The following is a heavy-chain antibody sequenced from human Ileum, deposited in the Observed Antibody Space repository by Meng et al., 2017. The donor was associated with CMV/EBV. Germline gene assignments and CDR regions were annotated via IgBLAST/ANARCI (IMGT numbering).Heavy chain of an antibody. CDR3: ARGVAGGPFDY. D-gene: IGHD2-15*01. CDR1: GGSFSVYY. CDR2: INHSGST. Sequence: QVQHVGACLLKPSVTLYLTCAVYGGSFSVYYWCWIRQPPGKGLEWIGEINHSGSTNYNPSLKSRVTISVDTSKNQFFLKLSSVTAADTAVYYCARGVAGGPFDYWGQETLVTVSS. V-gene: IGHV4-34*01. J-gene: IGHJ4*02.